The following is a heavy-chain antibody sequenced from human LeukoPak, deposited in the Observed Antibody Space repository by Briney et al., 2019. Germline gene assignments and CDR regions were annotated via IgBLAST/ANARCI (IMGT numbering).Heavy chain of an antibody. V-gene: IGHV4-34*01. D-gene: IGHD2-2*01. J-gene: IGHJ3*02. CDR2: INHSGST. Sequence: SETLSLTCAVYGGSFSGYYWSWIRQPPGKGLEWIGEINHSGSTNYNPSLKSRVTISVDTSKNQFSLKLSSVTAADTAVYYCARGGSIMVVVPVSSASDLDGAFDIWGQGTMVTVPS. CDR3: ARGGSIMVVVPVSSASDLDGAFDI. CDR1: GGSFSGYY.